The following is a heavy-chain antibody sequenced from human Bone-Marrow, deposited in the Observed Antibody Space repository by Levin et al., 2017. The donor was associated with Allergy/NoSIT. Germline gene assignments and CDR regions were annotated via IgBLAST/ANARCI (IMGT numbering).Heavy chain of an antibody. CDR3: ARGHGRN. V-gene: IGHV4-34*01. Sequence: SQTLSLTCAVYGGSFSGYYWSWIRQPPGKGLEWIGEINHSGSTNYNPSLKSRVTISVDTSKNQFSLKLSSVTAADTAVYYCARGHGRNWGQGTLVTVSS. CDR2: INHSGST. J-gene: IGHJ4*02. D-gene: IGHD3/OR15-3a*01. CDR1: GGSFSGYY.